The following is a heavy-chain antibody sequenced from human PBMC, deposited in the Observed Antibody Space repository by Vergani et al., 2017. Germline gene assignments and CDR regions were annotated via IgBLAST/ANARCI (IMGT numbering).Heavy chain of an antibody. CDR1: GGSFSGYY. D-gene: IGHD6-6*01. J-gene: IGHJ4*02. V-gene: IGHV4-34*01. CDR3: ARGWNSSSSWALDY. Sequence: QVQLQQWGAGLLKPSETQSLTCAVYGGSFSGYYWSWIRQPPGKGLEWIGEINHSGSTNYNPSLKSRVTISVDTSKNQFSLKLSSVTAADTAVYYCARGWNSSSSWALDYWGQGTLVTVSS. CDR2: INHSGST.